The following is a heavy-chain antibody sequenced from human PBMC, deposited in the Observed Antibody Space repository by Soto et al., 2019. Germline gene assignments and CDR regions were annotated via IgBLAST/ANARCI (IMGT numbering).Heavy chain of an antibody. CDR1: GFTFSAYA. CDR3: VKERDSTGYFDV. V-gene: IGHV3-23*01. D-gene: IGHD6-13*01. J-gene: IGHJ2*01. CDR2: ISGSGAKT. Sequence: EVHLLESGGGFRQPGGSLRLSCAASGFTFSAYAMSWVRQAPGKGLEWVSAISGSGAKTYYPDSVKGRFTISRDNSRNTLYLQMNSLRAEDTAVYYCVKERDSTGYFDVWGRGTLATVSS.